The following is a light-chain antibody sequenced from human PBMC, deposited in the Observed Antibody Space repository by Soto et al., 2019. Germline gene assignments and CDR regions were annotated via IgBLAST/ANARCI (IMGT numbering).Light chain of an antibody. Sequence: DIQMTQSPSSVSASVGDRVTITCRASQGISSWLAWYQHKPGKVPRLLIYAASSLQSRVPSRFSGSGSGTDFTLTIISLQPEDFTTYYCQQVNSFPLTFGGGTEVEIK. V-gene: IGKV1D-12*01. CDR3: QQVNSFPLT. CDR1: QGISSW. J-gene: IGKJ4*01. CDR2: AAS.